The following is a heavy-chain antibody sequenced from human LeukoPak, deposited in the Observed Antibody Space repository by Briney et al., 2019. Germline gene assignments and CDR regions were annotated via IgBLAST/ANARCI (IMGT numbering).Heavy chain of an antibody. D-gene: IGHD1-26*01. CDR1: GGSISNTNYY. CDR3: ARHGGSTGLDPFDF. V-gene: IGHV4-39*01. Sequence: SETLSLTCTVSGGSISNTNYYWGWIRQPPGRGLEWLRSIYKSGTTYYYPSLKSRVTISVDTSKNQFSLRLSSVTAADTAVYYCARHGGSTGLDPFDFWGQGALVTVSS. CDR2: IYKSGTT. J-gene: IGHJ4*02.